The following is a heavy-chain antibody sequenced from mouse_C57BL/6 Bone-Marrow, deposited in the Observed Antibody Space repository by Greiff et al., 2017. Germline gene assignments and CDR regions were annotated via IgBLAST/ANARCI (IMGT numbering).Heavy chain of an antibody. CDR1: GFNIKDYY. Sequence: EVQLVESGAELVKPGASVKLSCTASGFNIKDYYMNWVKQRTEQGLEWIGRIDPEDGETKYAPKFQGKATITADTTSNTAYLQLSSLTSEYTAVYYCAFYYGSSDGDYWCQGTTLTVSS. J-gene: IGHJ2*01. V-gene: IGHV14-2*01. CDR2: IDPEDGET. D-gene: IGHD1-1*01. CDR3: AFYYGSSDGDY.